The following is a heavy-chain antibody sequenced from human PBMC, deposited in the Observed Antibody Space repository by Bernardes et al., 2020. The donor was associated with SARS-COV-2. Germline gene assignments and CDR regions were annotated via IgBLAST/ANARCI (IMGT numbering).Heavy chain of an antibody. J-gene: IGHJ6*02. Sequence: GGSLRLSCAASGFTFSRNAMTWVRQAPGKGLEWLSGISGSGGSAYYADSVKGRFTISRDNSNNTLSLQMNSLRAEDTAIYYCAKCVVGYYAVDVWGQGTTVTVSS. V-gene: IGHV3-23*01. D-gene: IGHD2-15*01. CDR1: GFTFSRNA. CDR3: AKCVVGYYAVDV. CDR2: ISGSGGSA.